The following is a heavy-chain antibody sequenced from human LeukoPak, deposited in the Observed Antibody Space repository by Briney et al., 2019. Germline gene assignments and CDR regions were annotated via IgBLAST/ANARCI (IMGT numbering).Heavy chain of an antibody. CDR1: GFTFRSYE. D-gene: IGHD3-10*01. Sequence: GGSLRLSCAASGFTFRSYEMNWVRQAPGKGLEWVSYISSSGGIIYYADSVKGRFTISRDNAKNSLYLQMNSLRAEDTAVYYCARDRVTMVRGVNYYFDYWGQGTLVTVSS. CDR2: ISSSGGII. CDR3: ARDRVTMVRGVNYYFDY. V-gene: IGHV3-48*03. J-gene: IGHJ4*02.